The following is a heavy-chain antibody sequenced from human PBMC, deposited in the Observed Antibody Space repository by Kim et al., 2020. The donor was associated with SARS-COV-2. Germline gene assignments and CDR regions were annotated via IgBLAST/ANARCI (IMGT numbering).Heavy chain of an antibody. D-gene: IGHD3-22*01. CDR2: IIPIFGTA. CDR3: ARDPNYYDSSGYSPP. V-gene: IGHV1-69*13. CDR1: GGTFSSYA. Sequence: SVKVSCKASGGTFSSYAISWVRQAPGQGLEWMGGIIPIFGTANYAQKFQGRVTITADESTSTAYMELSSLRSEDTAVYYCARDPNYYDSSGYSPPWGQGTLVTVSS. J-gene: IGHJ5*02.